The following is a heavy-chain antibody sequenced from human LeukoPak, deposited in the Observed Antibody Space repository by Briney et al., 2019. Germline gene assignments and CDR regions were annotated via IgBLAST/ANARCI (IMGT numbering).Heavy chain of an antibody. V-gene: IGHV1-18*01. Sequence: ASVKVSCKASGYTFTSYGISWVRQAPGPGLEWMGWISAYNGNTNYAQKLQGRVTMTTDTSTNTAYMELRSLRSDDTAVYYCARWLVVVAATYYFDYWGQGTLVAVSS. CDR1: GYTFTSYG. D-gene: IGHD2-15*01. J-gene: IGHJ4*02. CDR2: ISAYNGNT. CDR3: ARWLVVVAATYYFDY.